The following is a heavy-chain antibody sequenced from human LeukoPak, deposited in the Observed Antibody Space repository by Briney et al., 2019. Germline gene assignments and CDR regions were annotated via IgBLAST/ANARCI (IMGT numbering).Heavy chain of an antibody. CDR1: GFTPSHFW. J-gene: IGHJ3*02. CDR3: LRTFFPDVFDI. D-gene: IGHD3-3*01. Sequence: GGSLRLSCEVSGFTPSHFWMHWVRQAPGKGLEWVARIDGPGRGTVYADSVKGRFTFSRDNAKNTLFLQMNSLRHDDTAMYYCLRTFFPDVFDIGGKGKRVPVSS. CDR2: IDGPGRGT. V-gene: IGHV3-74*01.